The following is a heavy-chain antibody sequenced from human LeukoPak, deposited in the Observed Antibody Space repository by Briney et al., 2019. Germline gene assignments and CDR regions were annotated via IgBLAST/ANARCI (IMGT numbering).Heavy chain of an antibody. CDR1: GGSISSSSYY. V-gene: IGHV4-39*07. J-gene: IGHJ4*02. CDR2: IYYSGST. Sequence: PSETLSLTCTVSGGSISSSSYYWGWIRQPPGKGLEWIGSIYYSGSTYYNPSLKSRVTISVDTSKNQFSLKLSSVTAADTAVYYCAREGSSGYYGEFDYWGQGTLVTVSS. D-gene: IGHD3-22*01. CDR3: AREGSSGYYGEFDY.